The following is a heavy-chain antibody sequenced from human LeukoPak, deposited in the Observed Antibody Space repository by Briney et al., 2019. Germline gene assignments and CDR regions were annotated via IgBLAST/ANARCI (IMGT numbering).Heavy chain of an antibody. D-gene: IGHD3-3*02. V-gene: IGHV3-23*01. Sequence: PGGSLRLSCAASGFTFSNYAMNWVRQAPGKGLEWVSTISVSGGSTYYEDSVKGRFTISRDNSKNTLYLQMNSLRAEDTAVYYCAKSRVLASLGTLFDYWGQGTLVTVSS. CDR1: GFTFSNYA. CDR3: AKSRVLASLGTLFDY. J-gene: IGHJ4*02. CDR2: ISVSGGST.